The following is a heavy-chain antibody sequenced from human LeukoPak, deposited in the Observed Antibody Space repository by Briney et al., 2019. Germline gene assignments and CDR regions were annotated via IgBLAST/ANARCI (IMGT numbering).Heavy chain of an antibody. J-gene: IGHJ6*02. D-gene: IGHD6-13*01. CDR2: FDPEDGET. Sequence: ASVKVSCKVSGYTLTELSMHWVRQAPGKGLEWMGGFDPEDGETIYAQKFQGRVTMTEDTSTDTAYMELSSLRSEDMAVYYCATVGTPPIAAAGIGYYYYGMDVWGQGTTVTVSS. V-gene: IGHV1-24*01. CDR3: ATVGTPPIAAAGIGYYYYGMDV. CDR1: GYTLTELS.